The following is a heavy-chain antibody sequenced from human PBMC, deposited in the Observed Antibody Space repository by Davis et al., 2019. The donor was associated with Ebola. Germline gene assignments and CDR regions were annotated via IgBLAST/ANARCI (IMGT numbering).Heavy chain of an antibody. J-gene: IGHJ5*02. Sequence: AASVKVSCKASGYTFTGYYMHWVRQAPGQGLEWMGGIIPIFGTANYAQKFQGRVTITADESTSTAYMELSSLRSEDTAVYYWARDGVQGFDPWGQGTLVTVSS. CDR3: ARDGVQGFDP. V-gene: IGHV1-69*13. CDR1: GYTFTGYY. CDR2: IIPIFGTA. D-gene: IGHD3-10*01.